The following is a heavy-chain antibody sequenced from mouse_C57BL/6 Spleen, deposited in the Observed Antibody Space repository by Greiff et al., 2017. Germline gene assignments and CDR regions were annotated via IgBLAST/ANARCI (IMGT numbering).Heavy chain of an antibody. CDR1: GFNIKDYY. V-gene: IGHV14-2*01. CDR3: ARIHVTTVVATRVDY. CDR2: IDPEDGET. Sequence: EVKLLESGAELVKPGASVKLSCTASGFNIKDYYMHWVKQRTEQGLEWIGRIDPEDGETKYAPKFQGKATITADTSSNTAYLQLSSLTSEDTAVYYGARIHVTTVVATRVDYWGQGTSVTVSS. J-gene: IGHJ4*01. D-gene: IGHD1-1*01.